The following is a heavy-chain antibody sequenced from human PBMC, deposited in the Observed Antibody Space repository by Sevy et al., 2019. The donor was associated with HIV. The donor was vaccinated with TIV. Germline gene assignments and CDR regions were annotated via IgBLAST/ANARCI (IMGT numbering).Heavy chain of an antibody. CDR2: IIPIFRTA. CDR3: ARDGCSSTSCYCSYYYYYGMDV. CDR1: GGTFSSYA. V-gene: IGHV1-69*13. Sequence: AAVKVSCKASGGTFSSYAISWVRQAPGQGLERMGGIIPIFRTANYAQKFQGRVTITADESTSTAYMGLSSLRSADTALLYSARDGCSSTSCYCSYYYYYGMDVWGQGTTVTVSS. D-gene: IGHD2-2*01. J-gene: IGHJ6*02.